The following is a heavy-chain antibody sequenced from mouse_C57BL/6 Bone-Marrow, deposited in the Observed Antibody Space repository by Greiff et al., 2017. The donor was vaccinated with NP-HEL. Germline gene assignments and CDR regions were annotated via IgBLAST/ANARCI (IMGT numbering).Heavy chain of an antibody. CDR2: INPGSGGT. D-gene: IGHD1-1*01. Sequence: QVQLQQSGAELVRPGTSVKVSCKASGYAFTNYLIEWVKQRPGQGLEWIGVINPGSGGTNYNEKFKGKATLTADKSSSTAYMQLSSLTSEDSAVYFCARWNYGSSYSHYYAMDYWGQGTSVTVSS. CDR3: ARWNYGSSYSHYYAMDY. J-gene: IGHJ4*01. CDR1: GYAFTNYL. V-gene: IGHV1-54*01.